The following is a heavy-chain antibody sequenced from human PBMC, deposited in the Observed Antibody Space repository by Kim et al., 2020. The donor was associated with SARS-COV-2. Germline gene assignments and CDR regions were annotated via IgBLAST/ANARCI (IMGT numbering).Heavy chain of an antibody. CDR1: GFIFSDYG. Sequence: GGSLRLSCAASGFIFSDYGMRWVRQVPGKGLECVAVVSHDGSLQFHAQSVEGRFIISRDNSRNTLSLQMNRLRPDDTAVYFCAKEATPQVSHHFDHWGQG. D-gene: IGHD6-6*01. V-gene: IGHV3-30*18. J-gene: IGHJ4*02. CDR3: AKEATPQVSHHFDH. CDR2: VSHDGSLQ.